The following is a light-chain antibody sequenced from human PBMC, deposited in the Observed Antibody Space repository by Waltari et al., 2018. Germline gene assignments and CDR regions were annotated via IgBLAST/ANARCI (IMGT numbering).Light chain of an antibody. CDR2: AAS. V-gene: IGKV1-8*01. Sequence: AIRMTQSPSSFSASTGDRVTLTCRASQGISSYLAWYQQKPGKAPKLLIYAASTLQSGVPSRFSGSGSGTDFTLTISCLQSEDFATYYCQQYYSYPPFTFGPGTKVDIK. J-gene: IGKJ3*01. CDR3: QQYYSYPPFT. CDR1: QGISSY.